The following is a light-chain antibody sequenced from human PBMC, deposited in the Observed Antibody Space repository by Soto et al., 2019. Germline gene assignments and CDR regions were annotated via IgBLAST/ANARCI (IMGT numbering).Light chain of an antibody. V-gene: IGKV1-27*01. Sequence: DIPMTQSPSSLSASVGDRITIACRTSKGSSNYLAWYQQKPGKVPKLLIYAASTLQSGVPSRFSGVGSGTDFTLTISSLQPEDVATYYCQKYNSVPFTFGQGTKLEIK. CDR3: QKYNSVPFT. CDR2: AAS. J-gene: IGKJ2*01. CDR1: KGSSNY.